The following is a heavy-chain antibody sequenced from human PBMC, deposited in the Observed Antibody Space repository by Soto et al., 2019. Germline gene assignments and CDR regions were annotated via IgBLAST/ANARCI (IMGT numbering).Heavy chain of an antibody. J-gene: IGHJ6*02. CDR3: ARDYYDSSGYYSDLDGGFNYYYYGMDV. Sequence: QVQLQESGPGLVKPSGTLSLTCAVSGGSISSSNWWSWVRQPPGKGLEWIGEIYHSGSTNYNPSLKSRVTISVDKSKNQFSLKLSSVTAADTAVYYCARDYYDSSGYYSDLDGGFNYYYYGMDVWGQGTTVTVSS. V-gene: IGHV4-4*02. D-gene: IGHD3-22*01. CDR1: GGSISSSNW. CDR2: IYHSGST.